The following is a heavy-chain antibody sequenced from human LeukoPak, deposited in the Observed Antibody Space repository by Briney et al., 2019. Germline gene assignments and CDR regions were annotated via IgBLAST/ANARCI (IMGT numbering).Heavy chain of an antibody. D-gene: IGHD3-3*01. V-gene: IGHV3-69-1*02. CDR3: SRGSYDLWSGFSY. CDR1: GFTMSDYY. CDR2: ISGTGSTI. Sequence: GGSLRHSCEVSGFTMSDYYMMWVRQAPGKGLEWISCISGTGSTIYYADSMKGRFTISRDIGKKSVYLQMTALRADDTAVYYCSRGSYDLWSGFSYWGQGTLVTVSS. J-gene: IGHJ4*02.